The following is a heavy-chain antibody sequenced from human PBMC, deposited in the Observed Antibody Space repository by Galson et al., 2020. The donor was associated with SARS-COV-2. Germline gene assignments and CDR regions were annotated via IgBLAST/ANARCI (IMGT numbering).Heavy chain of an antibody. CDR3: AREGSRDSSGWYIGVYYYYYYMDV. J-gene: IGHJ6*03. V-gene: IGHV1-46*01. CDR2: INPSGGST. D-gene: IGHD6-19*01. Sequence: ASVKVSCKASGYTFTSYYMHWVRQAPGQGLEWMGIINPSGGSTSYAQKFQGRVTMTRDTSTSTVYMELSSLRSEDTAVYYCAREGSRDSSGWYIGVYYYYYYMDVWGKGTTVTVSS. CDR1: GYTFTSYY.